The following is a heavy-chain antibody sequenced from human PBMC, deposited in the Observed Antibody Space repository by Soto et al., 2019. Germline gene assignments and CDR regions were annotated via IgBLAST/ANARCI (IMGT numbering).Heavy chain of an antibody. D-gene: IGHD4-17*01. J-gene: IGHJ4*02. Sequence: SETLSLTCTVSGGSISSYYWSWIRQPPGKGLEWIGYIYYSGSTNYNPSLKSRVTISVDTSKNQFTLKLSSVTAADTAVYYCARRYGVYFDYWGQGALVTVSS. V-gene: IGHV4-59*08. CDR1: GGSISSYY. CDR3: ARRYGVYFDY. CDR2: IYYSGST.